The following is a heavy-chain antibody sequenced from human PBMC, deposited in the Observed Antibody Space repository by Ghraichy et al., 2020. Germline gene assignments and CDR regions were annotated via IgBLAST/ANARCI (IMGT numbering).Heavy chain of an antibody. Sequence: ASVKVSCKAARYTFTSDCINVTRQDTVYGLERKRWMNPNSGNTGYAQKFQGRVTITRNTSISTAYMELSSLRSEDTAVYYCARASNDYGDYRWGQGTLVTVSS. J-gene: IGHJ4*02. CDR2: MNPNSGNT. D-gene: IGHD4-17*01. CDR3: ARASNDYGDYR. V-gene: IGHV1-8*03. CDR1: RYTFTSDC.